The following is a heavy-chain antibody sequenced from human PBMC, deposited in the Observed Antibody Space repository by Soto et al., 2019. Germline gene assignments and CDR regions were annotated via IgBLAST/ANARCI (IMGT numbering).Heavy chain of an antibody. J-gene: IGHJ5*02. CDR3: ARLVSSGEFNLDA. Sequence: QVQLVQSGAEVKKPGASVLISCKASGYTFTSYAIHWVRQAPGQTFAWIGWITTANGKTRYSQSLQGRVPLTRDTTASIAYMEVSSLGPEDTALYYCARLVSSGEFNLDAWGQGTLGLVSS. V-gene: IGHV1-3*04. CDR1: GYTFTSYA. D-gene: IGHD7-27*01. CDR2: ITTANGKT.